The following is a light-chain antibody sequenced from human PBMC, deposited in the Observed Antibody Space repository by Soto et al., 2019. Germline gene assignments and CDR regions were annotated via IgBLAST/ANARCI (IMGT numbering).Light chain of an antibody. J-gene: IGLJ1*01. V-gene: IGLV2-14*01. CDR3: SSYTTSTTDV. Sequence: QSALTQPASVSGSPGQSITISCTGTSSDVGGYNYVSWYQHHPGQAPKLMIYDVSNRPSGVSNRFSGSKSGDTASLTISGLQAEDEADYYCSSYTTSTTDVFGTGTKVTVL. CDR2: DVS. CDR1: SSDVGGYNY.